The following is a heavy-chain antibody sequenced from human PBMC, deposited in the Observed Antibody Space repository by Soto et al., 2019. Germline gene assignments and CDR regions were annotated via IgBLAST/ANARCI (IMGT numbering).Heavy chain of an antibody. CDR2: ISAYNGNT. CDR1: GYTFTSYG. J-gene: IGHJ3*02. V-gene: IGHV1-18*01. CDR3: ARGFRYNWNDGGAFDI. D-gene: IGHD1-20*01. Sequence: GASVKVSCKASGYTFTSYGISWVRQAPGQGLEWMGWISAYNGNTNYAQKLQGRVTMTRDTSTSTVYMELSSLRSEDTAVYYCARGFRYNWNDGGAFDIWGQGTMVTVSS.